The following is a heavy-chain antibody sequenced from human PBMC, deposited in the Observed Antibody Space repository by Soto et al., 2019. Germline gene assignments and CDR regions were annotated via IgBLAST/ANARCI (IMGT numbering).Heavy chain of an antibody. V-gene: IGHV3-23*01. CDR3: AKTKWLWDRLFDY. J-gene: IGHJ4*02. D-gene: IGHD6-19*01. Sequence: PGGSLRLSCAASGFTFSTYAMTWVRQGPGKGLEYLSAISGSGDTTYYPDSVKGRFTISRDNSKNTLYLQMNSLRAEDTAVYYCAKTKWLWDRLFDYWGQGTLVTVSS. CDR2: ISGSGDTT. CDR1: GFTFSTYA.